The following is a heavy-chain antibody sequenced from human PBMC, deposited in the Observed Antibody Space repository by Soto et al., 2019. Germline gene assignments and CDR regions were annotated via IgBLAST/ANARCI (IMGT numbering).Heavy chain of an antibody. CDR3: AKDFPRYCSGGSCYYYYYGMDV. CDR1: GFTFSSYG. J-gene: IGHJ6*02. CDR2: ISYDGSNK. D-gene: IGHD2-15*01. Sequence: SLRLSCAASGFTFSSYGMHWVRHARVNGLEWLAVISYDGSNKYYADSVKGRFTISRDNSKNTLYLQMNSLRAEDTAVCYCAKDFPRYCSGGSCYYYYYGMDVWGQGTTVTVSS. V-gene: IGHV3-30*18.